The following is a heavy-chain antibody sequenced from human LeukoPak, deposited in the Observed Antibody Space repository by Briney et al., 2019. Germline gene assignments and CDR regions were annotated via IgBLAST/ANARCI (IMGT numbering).Heavy chain of an antibody. D-gene: IGHD3-22*01. CDR1: GGSISSSNW. J-gene: IGHJ4*02. Sequence: SETLSLTCAVSGGSISSSNWWSWVRQPPGKGLEWIGEIYHSGSTNYNPSLKSRVTISVDKSKNQFSLKLSSVTAADTAVYYCASLRGYYDSSGYYTPYFDYWGQGTLVTVSS. CDR3: ASLRGYYDSSGYYTPYFDY. V-gene: IGHV4-4*02. CDR2: IYHSGST.